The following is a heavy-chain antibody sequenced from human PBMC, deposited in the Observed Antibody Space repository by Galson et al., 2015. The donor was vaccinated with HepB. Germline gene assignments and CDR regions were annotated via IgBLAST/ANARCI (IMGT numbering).Heavy chain of an antibody. CDR1: GFSLGNARMG. CDR2: IFSNDER. J-gene: IGHJ4*02. Sequence: PALVKPTQTLTLTCTVSGFSLGNARMGVSWIRQPPGKALEWLAHIFSNDERSYSTSLKTRLTISRDTSESQVVLTMTDMDPVDTATYYCTRILKVDNSGWWYSFDYWGQGTLVTVSS. CDR3: TRILKVDNSGWWYSFDY. D-gene: IGHD6-19*01. V-gene: IGHV2-26*01.